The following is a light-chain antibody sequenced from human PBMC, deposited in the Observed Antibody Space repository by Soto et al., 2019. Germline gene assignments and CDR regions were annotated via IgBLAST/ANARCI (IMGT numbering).Light chain of an antibody. CDR1: QGIGDT. J-gene: IGKJ4*01. Sequence: VVMTHSPATLSVSPGEVATLSFRASQGIGDTLAWYQHKPVQTPRLLIYDTSTMATGVPARFSGSRSGTEFTLTINSLQSEDFAVYYCQRYNNWPLTFGGGTKVDIK. CDR2: DTS. CDR3: QRYNNWPLT. V-gene: IGKV3-15*01.